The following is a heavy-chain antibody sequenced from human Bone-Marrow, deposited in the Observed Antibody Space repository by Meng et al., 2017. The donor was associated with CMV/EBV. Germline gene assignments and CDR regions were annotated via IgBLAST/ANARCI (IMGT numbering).Heavy chain of an antibody. CDR1: GFTFSTYW. V-gene: IGHV1-2*02. Sequence: GGSLRLSCAGSGFTFSTYWMSWVRQAPGKGLEWMGWIHPHRGDTNYAQQFQGRVTLTRDTSINTGYMELTRLTSDDTAVYYCARDNNWGPDYWGQGTLVTVSS. CDR3: ARDNNWGPDY. J-gene: IGHJ4*02. CDR2: IHPHRGDT. D-gene: IGHD7-27*01.